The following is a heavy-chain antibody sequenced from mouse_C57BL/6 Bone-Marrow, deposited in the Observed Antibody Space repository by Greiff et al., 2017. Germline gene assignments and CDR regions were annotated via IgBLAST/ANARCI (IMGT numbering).Heavy chain of an antibody. CDR2: ISSGGDYI. CDR1: GFTFSSYA. D-gene: IGHD1-3*01. Sequence: EVKVVESGEGLVKPGGSLKLSCAASGFTFSSYAMSWVRQTPEKRLEWVAYISSGGDYIYYADTVKGRFTISRDNARNTLYLQMSSLKSDDTAMYYCTRDKGPAWFAYWGQGTLVTVSA. J-gene: IGHJ3*01. CDR3: TRDKGPAWFAY. V-gene: IGHV5-9-1*02.